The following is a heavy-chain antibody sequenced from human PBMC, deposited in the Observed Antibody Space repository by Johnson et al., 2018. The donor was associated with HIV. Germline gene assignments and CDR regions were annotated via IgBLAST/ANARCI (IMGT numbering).Heavy chain of an antibody. D-gene: IGHD6-6*01. V-gene: IGHV3-7*05. CDR1: GFTFSSYW. CDR2: IKQDGSEK. J-gene: IGHJ3*01. Sequence: VQLVESGGGLVQPGGSLRLSCAASGFTFSSYWMSWVRQAPGKGLEWVANIKQDGSEKYYVDSVKGRFTISRDNAKNSLYLQMNSLRAEDTAVYYCAKGGKYSSHRDDGFDVWGQGTMVTVSS. CDR3: AKGGKYSSHRDDGFDV.